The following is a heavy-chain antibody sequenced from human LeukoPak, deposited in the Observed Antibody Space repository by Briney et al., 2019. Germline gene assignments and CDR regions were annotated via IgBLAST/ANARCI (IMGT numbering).Heavy chain of an antibody. D-gene: IGHD6-13*01. CDR1: GFTVSINY. Sequence: PGGSLRLSCAASGFTVSINYMSWVRQAPGKGLGWVSVNYSGGSTYYADSVKGRFTISRDNSKNTLYLQMNSLRAEDTAVYYCGTQFGAAGTTQFYFDYWGRGTLVTVSS. J-gene: IGHJ4*02. CDR2: NYSGGST. CDR3: GTQFGAAGTTQFYFDY. V-gene: IGHV3-53*01.